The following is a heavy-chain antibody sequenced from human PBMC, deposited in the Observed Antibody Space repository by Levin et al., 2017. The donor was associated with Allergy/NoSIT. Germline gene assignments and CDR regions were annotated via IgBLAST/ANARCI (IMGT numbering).Heavy chain of an antibody. Sequence: GGSLRLSCQGSGYSFTSYWIGWVRQMPGKGLEWMGIIYPGDSDTRYSPSFQGQVTILADKSISTAYLQWSSLKASDTAIYYCARRGTRDYYYYMDVWGKGTTVTVSS. D-gene: IGHD1-1*01. J-gene: IGHJ6*03. V-gene: IGHV5-51*01. CDR3: ARRGTRDYYYYMDV. CDR2: IYPGDSDT. CDR1: GYSFTSYW.